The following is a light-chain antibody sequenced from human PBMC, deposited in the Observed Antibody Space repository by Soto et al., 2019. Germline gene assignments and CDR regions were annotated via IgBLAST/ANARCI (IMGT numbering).Light chain of an antibody. Sequence: DIQMTQSPSTLSASVGDRVTITCRASQSISSWLAWYQQKPGKAPKLLIYDASNLESGVPSRFSGGGSGTEFSLTISSLQPDDFATYYCQQYNSYRGTFGQGTKVDIK. CDR1: QSISSW. J-gene: IGKJ1*01. CDR3: QQYNSYRGT. V-gene: IGKV1-5*01. CDR2: DAS.